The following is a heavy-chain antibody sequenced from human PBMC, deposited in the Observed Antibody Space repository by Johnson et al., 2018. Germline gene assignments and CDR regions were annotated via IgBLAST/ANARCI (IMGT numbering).Heavy chain of an antibody. V-gene: IGHV3-7*01. CDR2: IKQDGSEK. D-gene: IGHD3-3*02. CDR3: ARRTAGLGGILAFDS. Sequence: EVQLVESGGGVVQPGRSLRLSCAASGFTFSSYGMHWVRQAPGKGLEWVANIKQDGSEKYYVDSVKGRFAISRDNAKNSLYLQMNSLRAEDTAGYYCARRTAGLGGILAFDSWGQGTMVTVSS. CDR1: GFTFSSYG. J-gene: IGHJ3*02.